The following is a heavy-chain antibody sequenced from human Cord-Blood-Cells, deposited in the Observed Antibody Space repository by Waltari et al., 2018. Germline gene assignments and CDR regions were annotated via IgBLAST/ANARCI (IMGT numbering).Heavy chain of an antibody. Sequence: EVQLVESGGGLVKPGGSLRLSCAASGFTFSSYSMNWVRQAPGKGLDCVSSISSSSSYIYYADSVKGRFTISRDNAKNSLYLQMNSLRAEDTAVYYCARESGQGNYWGQGTLVTVSS. CDR3: ARESGQGNY. V-gene: IGHV3-21*01. CDR2: ISSSSSYI. J-gene: IGHJ4*02. D-gene: IGHD2-8*02. CDR1: GFTFSSYS.